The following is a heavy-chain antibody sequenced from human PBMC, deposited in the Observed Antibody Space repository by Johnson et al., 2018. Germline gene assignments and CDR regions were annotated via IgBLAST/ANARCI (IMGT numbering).Heavy chain of an antibody. Sequence: VQLVESGGGLVQPGGSLRLSCAASGFTFSDHYMDWVRQAPGKGLEWVGRTRNKANSYTTEYAASVKGRFTISRDDSKNSLYLQMNSLKTEDTAVFYCARAVGARAGGALDIWGQGTMVTVSS. CDR1: GFTFSDHY. V-gene: IGHV3-72*01. CDR3: ARAVGARAGGALDI. D-gene: IGHD1-26*01. CDR2: TRNKANSYTT. J-gene: IGHJ3*02.